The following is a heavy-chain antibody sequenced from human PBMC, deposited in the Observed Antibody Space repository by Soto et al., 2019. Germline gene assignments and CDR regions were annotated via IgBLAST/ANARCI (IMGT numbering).Heavy chain of an antibody. V-gene: IGHV4-59*08. J-gene: IGHJ4*02. Sequence: QVQLQESGPGLVKPSETLSLTCTVSGGSISSYYWSWIRQPPGKGLEWIGYIYYSGSTNYNPSLKSRVTISVDTSKNQFSLKLSSVTAADTAVYYCARHFPSSYDFGSGPTPLFDYWGQGTLVTVAS. CDR3: ARHFPSSYDFGSGPTPLFDY. CDR1: GGSISSYY. D-gene: IGHD3-3*01. CDR2: IYYSGST.